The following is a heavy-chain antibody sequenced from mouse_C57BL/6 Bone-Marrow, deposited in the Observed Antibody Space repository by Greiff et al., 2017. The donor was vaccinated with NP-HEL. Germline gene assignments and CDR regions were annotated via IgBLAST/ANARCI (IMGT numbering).Heavy chain of an antibody. D-gene: IGHD1-1*01. CDR2: IYPGDGDT. J-gene: IGHJ2*01. CDR1: GYAFSSYW. Sequence: QVQLQQSGAELVKPGASVKISCKASGYAFSSYWMNWVKQRPGKGLEWIGQIYPGDGDTNYNGKFKGKATLTADKSSSTAYMQLSSLTSEDSAVYFCARFGDYYGSSYGYWGQGTTLTVSS. CDR3: ARFGDYYGSSYGY. V-gene: IGHV1-80*01.